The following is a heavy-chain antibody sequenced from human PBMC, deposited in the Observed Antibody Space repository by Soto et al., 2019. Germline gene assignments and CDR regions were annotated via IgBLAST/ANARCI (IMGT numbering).Heavy chain of an antibody. CDR3: ARAEQWLPYGMDV. V-gene: IGHV3-33*01. Sequence: GSLLLACAASGFTFSSYGMHWVRQAPGKGLEWVAVIWYYGSNKYYADSVKGRFTISRDNSKNTMYLQMNSLRAEDTAVYYCARAEQWLPYGMDVWGQGTTVTSP. D-gene: IGHD6-19*01. CDR1: GFTFSSYG. J-gene: IGHJ6*02. CDR2: IWYYGSNK.